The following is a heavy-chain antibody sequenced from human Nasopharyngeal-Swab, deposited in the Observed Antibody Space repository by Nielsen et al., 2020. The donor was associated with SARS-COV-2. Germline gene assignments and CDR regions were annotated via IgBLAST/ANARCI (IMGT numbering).Heavy chain of an antibody. V-gene: IGHV3-23*03. CDR1: GFTFSSYA. J-gene: IGHJ5*02. CDR3: AKGVAARPYWFDP. CDR2: IYSGGSST. Sequence: GGSLILSCAASGFTFSSYAMSWVRQAPGKGLEWVSVIYSGGSSTYYADSVKGRFTISRDNSKNTLYLQMNSLRAEDTAVYYCAKGVAARPYWFDPWGQGTLVTVSS. D-gene: IGHD6-6*01.